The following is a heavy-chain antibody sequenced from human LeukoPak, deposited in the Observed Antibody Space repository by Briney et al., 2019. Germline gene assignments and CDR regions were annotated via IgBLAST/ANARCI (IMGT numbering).Heavy chain of an antibody. CDR1: GFTFSTYW. D-gene: IGHD3-10*01. Sequence: GGSLRLSCAASGFTFSTYWMHWVRQAPGKGLVWVSRINPDGSSTSYADSVKGRFTISRDNAKNTLYLQMNSLRDEDMAVYYCARAKDPMVRGVIPWPGNWFDPWGQGTLVTVSS. J-gene: IGHJ5*02. V-gene: IGHV3-74*01. CDR2: INPDGSST. CDR3: ARAKDPMVRGVIPWPGNWFDP.